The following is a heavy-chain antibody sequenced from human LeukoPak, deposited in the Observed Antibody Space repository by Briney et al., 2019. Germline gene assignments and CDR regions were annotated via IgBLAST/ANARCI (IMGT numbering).Heavy chain of an antibody. D-gene: IGHD3-22*01. CDR3: ARGYYDSSGYSLMDY. CDR1: GGSFSGYY. V-gene: IGHV4-34*01. Sequence: SSETLSLTCAVYGGSFSGYYWSWIRQPPGKGLEWIGEINHSGSTNYNPSLKSRVTISVDTSKNQFSLKLSSVTAADTAVYYCARGYYDSSGYSLMDYWGQGTLVTVSS. J-gene: IGHJ4*02. CDR2: INHSGST.